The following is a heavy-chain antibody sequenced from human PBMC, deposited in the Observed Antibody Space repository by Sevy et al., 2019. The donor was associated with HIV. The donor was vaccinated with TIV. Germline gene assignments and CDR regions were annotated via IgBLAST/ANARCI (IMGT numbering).Heavy chain of an antibody. V-gene: IGHV3-30-3*01. J-gene: IGHJ4*02. Sequence: GGSLRLSCVASGFTFNDYALHWVRQAPGKGLEWVAIISSDGDNTYYADTVKGRFTISRDNSKNTVYLQMNRLRAEDNGVYYCVTAREYDDNGRGFDSWGQGTLVTVSS. D-gene: IGHD2-21*02. CDR2: ISSDGDNT. CDR3: VTAREYDDNGRGFDS. CDR1: GFTFNDYA.